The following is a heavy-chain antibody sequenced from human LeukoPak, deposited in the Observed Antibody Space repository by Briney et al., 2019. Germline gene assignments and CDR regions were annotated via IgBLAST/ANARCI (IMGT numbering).Heavy chain of an antibody. J-gene: IGHJ4*02. Sequence: SETLSLTCTVSGGSISGSYWNWVRQPAEKGLEWIGRIYTSGSTNYNPSLKSRVTMSVDTSKNQFSLKLSSVTAADTAVYYCASGIAADLYWGQGTLVTVSA. V-gene: IGHV4-4*07. CDR3: ASGIAADLY. D-gene: IGHD6-13*01. CDR2: IYTSGST. CDR1: GGSISGSY.